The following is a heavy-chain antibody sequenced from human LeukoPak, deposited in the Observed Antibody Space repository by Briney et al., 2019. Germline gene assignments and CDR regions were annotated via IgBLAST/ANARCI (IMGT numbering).Heavy chain of an antibody. CDR3: ASRPAAIRRFDY. Sequence: GGSLRLSCAASGFTFSNYNMNWVRQAPGKGLEWVSSISSGTSYIYYADSVKGRFTISRDSFKNTLYLQMNSLRPEDTAVYYCASRPAAIRRFDYWGQGTLVTVSS. CDR2: ISSGTSYI. D-gene: IGHD2-2*01. J-gene: IGHJ4*02. CDR1: GFTFSNYN. V-gene: IGHV3-21*01.